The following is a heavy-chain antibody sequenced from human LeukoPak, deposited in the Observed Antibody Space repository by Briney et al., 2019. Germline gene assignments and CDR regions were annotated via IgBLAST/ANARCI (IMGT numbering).Heavy chain of an antibody. D-gene: IGHD3-10*01. J-gene: IGHJ5*02. CDR1: GGSFSDYQ. CDR2: IDHSGST. CDR3: ARLLITLVRGDRFDP. Sequence: SETLSLTCAVYGGSFSDYQWNWIRQPPGKGLEWIGEIDHSGSTNYNPSLKSRVTISVDTSKNQFSLNLRSVTAADTAVYYCARLLITLVRGDRFDPWGQGTLVTVSS. V-gene: IGHV4-34*01.